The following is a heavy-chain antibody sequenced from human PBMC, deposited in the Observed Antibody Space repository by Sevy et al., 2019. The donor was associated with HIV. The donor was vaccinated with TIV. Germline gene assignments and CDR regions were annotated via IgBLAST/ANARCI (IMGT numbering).Heavy chain of an antibody. J-gene: IGHJ3*02. CDR3: ARESRGSLEGFDI. CDR2: INSDGNYR. V-gene: IGHV3-74*01. Sequence: GGSLRLSCAASGFTFSTYWMHWVRQAPGKGLVWVSRINSDGNYRSYVASVEGRFTISRDNAQNTLFLQMSSLRVEDTAVYYCARESRGSLEGFDIWGQGTMVTVSS. D-gene: IGHD1-26*01. CDR1: GFTFSTYW.